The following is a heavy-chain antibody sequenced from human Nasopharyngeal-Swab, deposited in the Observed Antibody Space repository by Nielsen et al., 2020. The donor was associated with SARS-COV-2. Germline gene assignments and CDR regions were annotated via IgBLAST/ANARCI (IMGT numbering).Heavy chain of an antibody. Sequence: WVRQAPGQGLEGMGWINTNSGNPTYAQGFTGRFAFSLDTSVNTAYLHISGLETQDTATYFCAKKGGDSSDASGYSNWFDSWGQGTLVTVSS. CDR3: AKKGGDSSDASGYSNWFDS. V-gene: IGHV7-4-1*01. J-gene: IGHJ5*01. D-gene: IGHD5-12*01. CDR2: INTNSGNP.